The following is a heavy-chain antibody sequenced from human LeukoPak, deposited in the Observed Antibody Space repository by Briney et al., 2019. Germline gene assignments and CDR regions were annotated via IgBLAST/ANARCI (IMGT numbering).Heavy chain of an antibody. V-gene: IGHV4-61*02. J-gene: IGHJ2*01. CDR1: GGSISSGSYY. CDR2: IYTSGST. D-gene: IGHD2-2*03. Sequence: SETLSLTCTVSGGSISSGSYYWSWIRQPAGKGLEWIGRIYTSGSTNYNPSLKSRVTISVDTSKNQFSLKLSSVTAADTAVYYCARVDIVVVPSSKFDLWGRGTLVTVSS. CDR3: ARVDIVVVPSSKFDL.